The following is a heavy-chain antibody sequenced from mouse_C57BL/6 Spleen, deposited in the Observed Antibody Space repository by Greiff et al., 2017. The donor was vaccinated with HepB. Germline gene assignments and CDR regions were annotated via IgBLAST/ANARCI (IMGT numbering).Heavy chain of an antibody. Sequence: QVQLQQPGAELVKPGASVKMSCKASGYTFTSYWITWVKQRPGQGLEWIGDIYPGSGSTNYNEKFKSKATLTVDTSTSTAYMQLSSLTSEDSAVYYCARLFTTEGYFDVWGTGTTVTVSS. CDR1: GYTFTSYW. CDR2: IYPGSGST. V-gene: IGHV1-55*01. J-gene: IGHJ1*03. CDR3: ARLFTTEGYFDV. D-gene: IGHD1-1*01.